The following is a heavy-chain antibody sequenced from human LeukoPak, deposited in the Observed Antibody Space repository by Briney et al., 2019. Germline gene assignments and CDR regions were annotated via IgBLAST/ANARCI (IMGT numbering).Heavy chain of an antibody. CDR2: ISSSSSYI. Sequence: GGSLRLSCAASGFTFSSYSMNWVRQAPGKGLEWVSSISSSSSYIYYADSVKGRFTISRDNAKNSLYLQMNSLRAEDTAVYYCAKDPSYGSGSSPLDVWGKGTTVTVSS. D-gene: IGHD3-10*01. CDR1: GFTFSSYS. J-gene: IGHJ6*04. CDR3: AKDPSYGSGSSPLDV. V-gene: IGHV3-21*01.